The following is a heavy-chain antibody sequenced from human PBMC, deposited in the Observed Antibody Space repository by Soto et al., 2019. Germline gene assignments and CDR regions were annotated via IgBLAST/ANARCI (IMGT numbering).Heavy chain of an antibody. CDR3: ARLSIFGADDDSDI. V-gene: IGHV1-69*02. D-gene: IGHD3-3*01. CDR1: GGTFSSYT. J-gene: IGHJ3*02. Sequence: SVKVSCKASGGTFSSYTISWVRQAPGQGLEWMGRIIPILGIANYAQKFQGRVTITADKSTSTAYMELSSLRSEDTAVYYCARLSIFGADDDSDIWGQGTMVTVAS. CDR2: IIPILGIA.